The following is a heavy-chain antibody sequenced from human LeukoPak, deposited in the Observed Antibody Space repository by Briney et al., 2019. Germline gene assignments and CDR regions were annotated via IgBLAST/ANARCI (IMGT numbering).Heavy chain of an antibody. CDR3: ARRLGDSSGYSWYFDY. CDR1: GYTFTSYY. D-gene: IGHD3-22*01. Sequence: ASVKVSCKASGYTFTSYYMHWVRQAPGQGLEWMGIINPSGGSTSYAQRFQGRVTMTRDTSTSTVYMELSSLRSEDTAEYYCARRLGDSSGYSWYFDYWGQGTLVTVSS. J-gene: IGHJ4*02. V-gene: IGHV1-46*01. CDR2: INPSGGST.